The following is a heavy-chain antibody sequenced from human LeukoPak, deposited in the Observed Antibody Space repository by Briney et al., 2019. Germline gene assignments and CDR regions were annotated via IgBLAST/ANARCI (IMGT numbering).Heavy chain of an antibody. D-gene: IGHD2-21*01. CDR1: GGSISSGGYS. Sequence: PSETLSLTCAVSGGSISSGGYSWTWIRQPPGKGLEWIAYIYHSGSTYYNPSLKSRVTISVDRSKNQFSLKLSSVTAADTAVYYCARDDSARGAFDIWGQGTMVTVSS. V-gene: IGHV4-30-2*01. J-gene: IGHJ3*02. CDR3: ARDDSARGAFDI. CDR2: IYHSGST.